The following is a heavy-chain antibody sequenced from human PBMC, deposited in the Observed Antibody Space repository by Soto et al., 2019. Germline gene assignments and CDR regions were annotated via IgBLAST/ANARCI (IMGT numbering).Heavy chain of an antibody. V-gene: IGHV3-23*01. CDR1: SP. CDR2: INGSDDSK. Sequence: SPMSWVRRAPGKGLEWVSGINGSDDSKHYAESVRGRFTIIRDNSKNTLLLQMNSLRAEDTAVYYCASPSVRYYYMDVWGKGTTVTVSS. D-gene: IGHD2-2*01. J-gene: IGHJ6*03. CDR3: ASPSVRYYYMDV.